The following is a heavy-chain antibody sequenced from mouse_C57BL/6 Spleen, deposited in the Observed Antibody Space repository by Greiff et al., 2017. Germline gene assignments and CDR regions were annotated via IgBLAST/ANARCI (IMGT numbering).Heavy chain of an antibody. D-gene: IGHD2-3*01. V-gene: IGHV5-9-1*02. CDR2: ISSGGDYI. J-gene: IGHJ4*01. CDR3: TREDGYYVPYYAMDY. CDR1: GFTFSSYA. Sequence: EVKVVESGEGLVKPGGSLKLSCAASGFTFSSYAMSWVRQTPEKRLEWVAYISSGGDYIYYADTVKGRFTISRDNARNTLYLQMSSLKSEDTAMYYCTREDGYYVPYYAMDYWGQGTSVTVSS.